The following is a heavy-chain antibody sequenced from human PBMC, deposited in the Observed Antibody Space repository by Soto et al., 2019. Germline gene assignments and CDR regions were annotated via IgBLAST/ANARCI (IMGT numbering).Heavy chain of an antibody. CDR3: ARTLYSREIDY. Sequence: QVQLQESGPGLVKPSETLSLTCTVSGGSISSYYWSWIRQPPGKGLEWIGYIYYSGSTNYNPSLKSRVTISVDTSKNQFSLKLSSVTAADTAVYYCARTLYSREIDYWGQGTLVTVSS. V-gene: IGHV4-59*01. CDR1: GGSISSYY. J-gene: IGHJ4*02. CDR2: IYYSGST. D-gene: IGHD6-13*01.